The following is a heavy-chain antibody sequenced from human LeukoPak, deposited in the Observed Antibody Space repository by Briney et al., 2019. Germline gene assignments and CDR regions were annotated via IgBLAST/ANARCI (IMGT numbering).Heavy chain of an antibody. D-gene: IGHD3-22*01. V-gene: IGHV3-74*01. J-gene: IGHJ4*02. CDR3: ARGHHFYDSSAYYY. CDR1: GFTFISYW. CDR2: INSDGSTT. Sequence: GGSLRLSCAASGFTFISYWMHWVRQAPGKGLVWVSRINSDGSTTSYAASVKGRFTISRDTAKNTLYLQMNSLRAEDTAVYYCARGHHFYDSSAYYYWGQGTLVTVSS.